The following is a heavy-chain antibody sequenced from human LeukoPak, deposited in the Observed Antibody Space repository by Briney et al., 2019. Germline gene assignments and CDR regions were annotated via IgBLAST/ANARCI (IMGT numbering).Heavy chain of an antibody. J-gene: IGHJ2*01. CDR1: GYTFTSYD. CDR2: MNPNRGNT. CDR3: AGDFGGYDGWYWYFDL. D-gene: IGHD5-12*01. Sequence: GASVKVSCKASGYTFTSYDINWVRQATGQGLEWMGWMNPNRGNTGYAQKFQGRVTMTRNTSISTAYMELSSLRSEDTAVYYCAGDFGGYDGWYWYFDLWGRGTLVTVSS. V-gene: IGHV1-8*01.